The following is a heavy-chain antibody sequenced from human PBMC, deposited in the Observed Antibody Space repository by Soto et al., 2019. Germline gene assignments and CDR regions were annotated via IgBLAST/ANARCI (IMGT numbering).Heavy chain of an antibody. V-gene: IGHV4-59*01. CDR1: GGSISSYY. CDR2: IYYSGST. CDR3: ARDHVAGLFDY. D-gene: IGHD6-19*01. Sequence: SETLSLTCTVSGGSISSYYWSWIRQPPGKGLEWIGYIYYSGSTNYNPSLKSRVTISVDTSKNQFSLKLSSVTAADTAVYYCARDHVAGLFDYWGQGTLVTVSS. J-gene: IGHJ4*02.